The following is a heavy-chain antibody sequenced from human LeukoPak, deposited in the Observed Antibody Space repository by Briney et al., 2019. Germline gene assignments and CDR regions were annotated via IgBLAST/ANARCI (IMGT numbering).Heavy chain of an antibody. D-gene: IGHD6-13*01. Sequence: GGSLRLSCAASGFTFSDYYMSWIRQATGKGLEWVSYISSSGSTIYYADSVKGRFTISRDNAKNSLYLQMNSLRAEDTAVYYCARGRLITGIAAAGTFDFDYWGHGTLVTASS. V-gene: IGHV3-11*04. CDR2: ISSSGSTI. J-gene: IGHJ4*01. CDR1: GFTFSDYY. CDR3: ARGRLITGIAAAGTFDFDY.